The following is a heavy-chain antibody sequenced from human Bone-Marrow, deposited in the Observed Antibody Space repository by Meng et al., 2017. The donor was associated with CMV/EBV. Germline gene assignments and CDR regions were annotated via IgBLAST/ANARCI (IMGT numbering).Heavy chain of an antibody. D-gene: IGHD2-2*01. Sequence: ASVKVSCKASGYTFTSYGISWVRQAPGQGLEWMGWISAYNGNTNYAQKLQGRVTMTTDTSTSTAYMELRSLRSDDTAGYYCARDAIVVVPAAITDYYYYYGMDVWGQGTTVTVSS. CDR1: GYTFTSYG. V-gene: IGHV1-18*01. J-gene: IGHJ6*02. CDR3: ARDAIVVVPAAITDYYYYYGMDV. CDR2: ISAYNGNT.